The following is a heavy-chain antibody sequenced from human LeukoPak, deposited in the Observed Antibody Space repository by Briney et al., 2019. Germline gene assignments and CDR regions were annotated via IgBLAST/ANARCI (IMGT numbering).Heavy chain of an antibody. J-gene: IGHJ4*02. V-gene: IGHV3-53*01. CDR2: IYSSGST. Sequence: GGSLRLSCAASGFTVSSIYMTWVRQAPGKGLEWISVIYSSGSTYYADSVKGRFTISRDNSKNMLYLQMNSLRAEDTAMYYCARGPLIAAAGTWWGQGTLVTVFS. CDR3: ARGPLIAAAGTW. CDR1: GFTVSSIY. D-gene: IGHD6-13*01.